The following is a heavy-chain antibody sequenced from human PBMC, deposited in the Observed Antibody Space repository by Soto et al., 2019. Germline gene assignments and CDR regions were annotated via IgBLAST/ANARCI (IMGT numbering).Heavy chain of an antibody. D-gene: IGHD3-22*01. CDR2: IYYSGST. J-gene: IGHJ3*02. V-gene: IGHV4-31*01. CDR1: GGSISSGGYY. CDR3: ARVRGHVYDSSGPNTLGGAFDI. Sequence: SETLSLTCTVSGGSISSGGYYWSWIRQHPGKGLEWIGYIYYSGSTYYNPSLKSQVTISVDTSKNQFSLKLSSVTAADTAVYYCARVRGHVYDSSGPNTLGGAFDIWGQGTMVTVSS.